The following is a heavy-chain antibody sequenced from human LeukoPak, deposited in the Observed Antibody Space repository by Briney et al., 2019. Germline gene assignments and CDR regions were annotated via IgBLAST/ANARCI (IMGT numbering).Heavy chain of an antibody. CDR2: IHHSGST. D-gene: IGHD3-10*01. CDR1: GGSISSYY. J-gene: IGHJ4*02. V-gene: IGHV4-4*09. CDR3: ASSWITMVRGVINFDY. Sequence: SETLSLTCTVSGGSISSYYWSWIRQPPGKGLEWIGSIHHSGSTYYNPSLKSRVTISVDTSKNQFSLKLSSVTAADTAVYYCASSWITMVRGVINFDYWGQGTLVTVSS.